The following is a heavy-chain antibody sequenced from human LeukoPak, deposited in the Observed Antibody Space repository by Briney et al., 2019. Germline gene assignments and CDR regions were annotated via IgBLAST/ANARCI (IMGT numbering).Heavy chain of an antibody. CDR3: ATSSYYDILTGLDY. CDR2: INPNSGGT. Sequence: ASVKVSCKASGYTFTGYYMHWVRQAPGQGLEWMGWINPNSGGTNYAQKFQGRVTMTRDTSISTAYMELSRLRSDDTAVYYCATSSYYDILTGLDYWGQGTLVTVSS. D-gene: IGHD3-9*01. V-gene: IGHV1-2*02. J-gene: IGHJ4*02. CDR1: GYTFTGYY.